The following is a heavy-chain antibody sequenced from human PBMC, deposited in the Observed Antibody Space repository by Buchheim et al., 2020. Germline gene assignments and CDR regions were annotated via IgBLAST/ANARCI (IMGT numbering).Heavy chain of an antibody. V-gene: IGHV3-33*03. D-gene: IGHD6-13*01. CDR2: IWYDGSHK. CDR1: GFAFSTYA. CDR3: AKDRGSSWFINYYYYGMDV. J-gene: IGHJ6*02. Sequence: VQLVESGGGVVQPGRSLRLSCAASGFAFSTYAMHWVRQAPGKGLEWVAFIWYDGSHKYYGDSVKGRFTISRDNHNNMVYLQMNSLRAEDTAVYYCAKDRGSSWFINYYYYGMDVWGQGTT.